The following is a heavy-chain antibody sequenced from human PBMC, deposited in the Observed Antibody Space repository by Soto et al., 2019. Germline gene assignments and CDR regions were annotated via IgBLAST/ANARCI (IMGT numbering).Heavy chain of an antibody. Sequence: GGSLRLSCAASGFTFSSYAMSWVRQAPGKGLEWVSAISGSGGSTYYADSVKGRFTISRDNPKNTLYLQMNSLRAEDTAVYYCAKWTSLYSSSSAGVSSYYYYGMDFWGQGTTVTVSS. CDR2: ISGSGGST. D-gene: IGHD6-6*01. J-gene: IGHJ6*02. CDR3: AKWTSLYSSSSAGVSSYYYYGMDF. V-gene: IGHV3-23*01. CDR1: GFTFSSYA.